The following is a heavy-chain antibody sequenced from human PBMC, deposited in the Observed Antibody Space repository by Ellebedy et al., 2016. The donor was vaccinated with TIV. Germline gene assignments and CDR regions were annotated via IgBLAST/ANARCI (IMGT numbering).Heavy chain of an antibody. D-gene: IGHD6-13*01. CDR3: ARLGVIAAAGVGDY. J-gene: IGHJ4*02. Sequence: GESLKISCAASGFTFTGYYMSWFRQAPGKGPEWVSYISYSGDVIYYADSVKGRFTTSRENAGNSLFLQMNSLRAEDTAVYYCARLGVIAAAGVGDYWGQGTLVIVSS. V-gene: IGHV3-11*01. CDR2: ISYSGDVI. CDR1: GFTFTGYY.